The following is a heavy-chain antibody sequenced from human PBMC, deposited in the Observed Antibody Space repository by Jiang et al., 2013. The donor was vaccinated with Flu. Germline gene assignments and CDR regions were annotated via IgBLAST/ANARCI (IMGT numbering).Heavy chain of an antibody. CDR1: GYSFTSYW. J-gene: IGHJ5*02. CDR2: IYPGDSDT. Sequence: GAEVKKPGESLKISCKGSGYSFTSYWIGWVRQMPGKGLEWMGIIYPGDSDTRYSPSFQGQVTISADKSISTAYLQWSSLKASDTAVYYCARRAECSGASCPLSPWGQGTRVTVSS. D-gene: IGHD2-15*01. V-gene: IGHV5-51*01. CDR3: ARRAECSGASCPLSP.